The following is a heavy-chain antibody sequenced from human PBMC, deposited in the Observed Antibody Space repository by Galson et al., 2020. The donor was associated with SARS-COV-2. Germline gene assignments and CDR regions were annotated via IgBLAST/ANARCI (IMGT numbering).Heavy chain of an antibody. Sequence: SLRLSCAASGFTFDDYAMHWVRQAPGKGLEWVSGISWNSGSIGYADSVKGRFTISRDNAKNSLYLQMNSLRAEDTALYYCAKFEVGFGASGWSRDAFDIWGQGTMVTVSS. CDR1: GFTFDDYA. CDR2: ISWNSGSI. D-gene: IGHD6-19*01. V-gene: IGHV3-9*01. J-gene: IGHJ3*02. CDR3: AKFEVGFGASGWSRDAFDI.